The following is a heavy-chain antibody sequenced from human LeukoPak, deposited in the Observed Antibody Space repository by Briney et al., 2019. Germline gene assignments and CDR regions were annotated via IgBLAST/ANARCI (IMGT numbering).Heavy chain of an antibody. D-gene: IGHD3-22*01. CDR3: ARGGYYYDSSGPEFDY. J-gene: IGHJ4*02. CDR1: GFTFSSYS. CDR2: ISSSSSYI. Sequence: GGSLRLSCAASGFTFSSYSMNWVRQAPGKGLEWVSSISSSSSYIYYADSVKGRFTISRDNAKNSLYLQMNSLRAEDTAVYYCARGGYYYDSSGPEFDYWGQGTLVTVSS. V-gene: IGHV3-21*01.